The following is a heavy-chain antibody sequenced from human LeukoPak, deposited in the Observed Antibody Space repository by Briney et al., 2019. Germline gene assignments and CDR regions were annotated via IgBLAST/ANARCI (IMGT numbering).Heavy chain of an antibody. J-gene: IGHJ5*02. CDR3: ARQKKLLWFGESLINWFDP. V-gene: IGHV4-39*01. Sequence: PSETLSLTCTVSGGSISSSSYYWGWIRQPPGKGLEWIGSIYYSGSTYYNPSLKSRVTISVDTSKNQFSLKLSSVTAADTAVYYCARQKKLLWFGESLINWFDPWGQGTQVTVSS. CDR1: GGSISSSSYY. CDR2: IYYSGST. D-gene: IGHD3-10*01.